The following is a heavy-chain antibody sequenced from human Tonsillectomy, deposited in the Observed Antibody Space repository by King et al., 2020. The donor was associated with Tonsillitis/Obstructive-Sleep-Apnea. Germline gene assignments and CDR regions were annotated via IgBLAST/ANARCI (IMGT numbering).Heavy chain of an antibody. CDR1: GGSFSGYY. Sequence: QLQQWGAGLLKPSATLSLTCTVYGGSFSGYYWSWIRQPPGKGLEWIGEINHSGSTNYNPSLKSRVTISVDTSKNQFSLKLSSVTAADTAVYYCARGDCSSTSCYDYYYYYYMDVWGKGTTVTVSS. V-gene: IGHV4-34*01. CDR2: INHSGST. CDR3: ARGDCSSTSCYDYYYYYYMDV. J-gene: IGHJ6*03. D-gene: IGHD2-2*01.